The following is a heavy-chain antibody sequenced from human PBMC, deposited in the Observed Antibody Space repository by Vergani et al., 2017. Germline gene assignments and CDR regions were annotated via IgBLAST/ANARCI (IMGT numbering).Heavy chain of an antibody. CDR2: ISSSSSYI. CDR3: ARSLWFGELVNPFDY. CDR1: GFTFSSYA. J-gene: IGHJ4*02. V-gene: IGHV3-21*01. D-gene: IGHD3-10*01. Sequence: VQLVESGGGVVQPGRSLRLSCAASGFTFSSYAMHWVRQAPGKGLEWVSSISSSSSYIYYADSVKGRFTISRDNAKNSLYLQMNSLRAEDTAVYYCARSLWFGELVNPFDYWGQGTLVTVSS.